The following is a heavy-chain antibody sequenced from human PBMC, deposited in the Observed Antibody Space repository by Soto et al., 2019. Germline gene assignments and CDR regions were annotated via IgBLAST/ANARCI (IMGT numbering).Heavy chain of an antibody. J-gene: IGHJ6*03. CDR2: VFYSGST. V-gene: IGHV4-39*01. CDR3: VRHCSGANCYYFVDV. Sequence: QLQLQESGPGLVKASETLSLTCTVSGGSISSSSYYWGWIRQPPGKGLEWIGSVFYSGSTYYNPSLKSRVTISVDTSKRQFSLKLSSVTAADTAVYYCVRHCSGANCYYFVDVWGTGTTVTVSS. D-gene: IGHD2-15*01. CDR1: GGSISSSSYY.